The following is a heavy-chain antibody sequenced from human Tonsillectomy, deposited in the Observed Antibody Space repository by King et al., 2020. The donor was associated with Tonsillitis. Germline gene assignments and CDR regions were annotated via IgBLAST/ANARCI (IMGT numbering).Heavy chain of an antibody. D-gene: IGHD3-10*01. J-gene: IGHJ4*02. CDR3: AKDTGPTYYYVSRSLINY. Sequence: IHWVRQAPGKGLEWVAFISYDGSNKYYADSVKGRFTISRDNSNNTLFLQMNSLRAEDTAVYYCAKDTGPTYYYVSRSLINYCGQAPLVTVSS. CDR2: ISYDGSNK. V-gene: IGHV3-30*18.